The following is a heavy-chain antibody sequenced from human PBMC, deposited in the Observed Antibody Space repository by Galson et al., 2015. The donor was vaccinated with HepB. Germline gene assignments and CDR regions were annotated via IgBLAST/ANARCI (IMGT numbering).Heavy chain of an antibody. Sequence: SLRLSCAASGFTFSSYAMHWVRQAPGKGLEWVAVISYDGSNKYYADSVKGRFTISRDNSKNTLYLQMNSLRAEDTAVYYCASWFSRRDDAFDIWGQGTMVTVSS. D-gene: IGHD3-10*01. V-gene: IGHV3-30-3*01. CDR1: GFTFSSYA. J-gene: IGHJ3*02. CDR2: ISYDGSNK. CDR3: ASWFSRRDDAFDI.